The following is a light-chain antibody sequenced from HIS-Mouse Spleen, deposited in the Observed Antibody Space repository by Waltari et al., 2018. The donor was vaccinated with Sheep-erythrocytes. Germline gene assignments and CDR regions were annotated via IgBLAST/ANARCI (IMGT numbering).Light chain of an antibody. V-gene: IGLV3-1*01. Sequence: SYELTQPPSVSVSPGQTASITCSGDKLGDKYACWYQQKPGQSPVLVIYQDSKRPSGIPGRFSGSNSWNTATLTIRGTQAMDEADYYFQAWDSSTVVFGGGTQLTGL. CDR2: QDS. CDR3: QAWDSSTVV. CDR1: KLGDKY. J-gene: IGLJ2*01.